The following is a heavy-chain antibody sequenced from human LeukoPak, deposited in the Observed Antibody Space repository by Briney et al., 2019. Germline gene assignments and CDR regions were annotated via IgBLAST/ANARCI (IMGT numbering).Heavy chain of an antibody. Sequence: PGGSLSLSCAASGFPFIYDWLTWARRPPGKGLGRVANSDEGGNKVYYADSVKGRFTISRDNAKNSVFLQMNSLRAEDTAIYYCAKMKGHPLPKYYMDVWGQGTTVTVSS. D-gene: IGHD1-26*01. V-gene: IGHV3-7*03. CDR2: SDEGGNKV. CDR3: AKMKGHPLPKYYMDV. J-gene: IGHJ6*01. CDR1: GFPFIYDW.